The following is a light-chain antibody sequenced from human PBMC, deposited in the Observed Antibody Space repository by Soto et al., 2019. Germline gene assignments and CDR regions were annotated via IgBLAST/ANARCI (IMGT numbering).Light chain of an antibody. CDR1: GRDIGAYDY. Sequence: QSALTQPASVSGSPGQSITISCTGRGRDIGAYDYVSWYQQHPGKAPKLIIYGVKNRPSGISNRFYASKSSFTVSLTISGLETEDEADYYRSSYTTSYFYVFGPGSKLAVL. V-gene: IGLV2-14*01. J-gene: IGLJ1*01. CDR2: GVK. CDR3: SSYTTSYFYV.